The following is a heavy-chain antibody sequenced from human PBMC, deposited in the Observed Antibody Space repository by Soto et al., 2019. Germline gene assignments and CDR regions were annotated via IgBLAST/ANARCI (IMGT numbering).Heavy chain of an antibody. D-gene: IGHD5-18*01. CDR3: ARAPHGYMYHDGMDV. V-gene: IGHV3-74*01. J-gene: IGHJ6*02. Sequence: EVQLVESGGGLVQPGGSLRLSCAASGFTFSVYWMHWVRQAPGKGLVWVSRTNSDGSSTTYADSVKGRFTISRDNAKNTLYLQMNSLRAEDTAVYYCARAPHGYMYHDGMDVWGQGTTVTVSS. CDR2: TNSDGSST. CDR1: GFTFSVYW.